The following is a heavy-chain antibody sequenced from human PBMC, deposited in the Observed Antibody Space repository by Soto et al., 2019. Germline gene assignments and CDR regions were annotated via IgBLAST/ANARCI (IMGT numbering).Heavy chain of an antibody. CDR3: TRSGDYVNLEY. J-gene: IGHJ4*02. CDR1: GFTFSSSA. D-gene: IGHD4-17*01. V-gene: IGHV3-30-3*01. Sequence: GGSLRLSCAASGFTFSSSAMHWVHQTPGKGLEWVAVISYDGGNKYYADSVKGRFTISRDNSKNTLYLQVNSLRAEDTAVYYCTRSGDYVNLEYWGQGTLVTVSS. CDR2: ISYDGGNK.